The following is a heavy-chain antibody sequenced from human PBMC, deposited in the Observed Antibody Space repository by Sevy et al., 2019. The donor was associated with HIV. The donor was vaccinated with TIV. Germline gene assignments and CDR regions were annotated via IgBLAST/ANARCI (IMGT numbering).Heavy chain of an antibody. V-gene: IGHV3-15*01. J-gene: IGHJ4*02. Sequence: GGSLRLSCAASGFAFSDAWMSWVRQAPGKGLEWVARIKSKTDSGTRDFAAPVKGRFSISRDDSKNMVYLQMTSLKDEDTGVYFCASGIATSDFDHWGQGTLVTVSS. CDR2: IKSKTDSGTR. D-gene: IGHD3-3*01. CDR1: GFAFSDAW. CDR3: ASGIATSDFDH.